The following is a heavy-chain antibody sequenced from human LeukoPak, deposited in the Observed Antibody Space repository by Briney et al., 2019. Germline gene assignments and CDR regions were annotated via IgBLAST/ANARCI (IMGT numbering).Heavy chain of an antibody. CDR2: IWYDGSNK. CDR1: GYTFSSYG. V-gene: IGHV3-33*06. CDR3: AKVLSSGWGNFDY. D-gene: IGHD6-19*01. Sequence: GGSLRLSCAASGYTFSSYGMHWVRQAPGKGLEWVAVIWYDGSNKYYADSVKGRFTISRDNSKNTLYLQMNSLRADDTAVYYCAKVLSSGWGNFDYWGQGTLVTVFS. J-gene: IGHJ4*02.